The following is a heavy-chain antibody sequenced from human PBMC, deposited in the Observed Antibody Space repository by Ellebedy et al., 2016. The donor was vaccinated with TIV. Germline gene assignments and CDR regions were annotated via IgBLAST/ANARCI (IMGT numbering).Heavy chain of an antibody. D-gene: IGHD3-22*01. V-gene: IGHV3-48*01. J-gene: IGHJ4*02. Sequence: PGGSLRLSCAASGFTFSSYSMNWVRQAPGKGLEWVSYIGNSDTKYYADSLRGRFTISRDKAKKSVYLQMNSLRVKDTGGYYCARDAMIWIFDSWGQGTLVTASS. CDR2: IGNSDTK. CDR1: GFTFSSYS. CDR3: ARDAMIWIFDS.